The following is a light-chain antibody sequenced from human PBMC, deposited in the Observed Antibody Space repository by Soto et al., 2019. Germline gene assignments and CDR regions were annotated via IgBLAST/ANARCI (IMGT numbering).Light chain of an antibody. CDR3: QQRSNWPPIT. CDR2: DAF. J-gene: IGKJ5*01. V-gene: IGKV3-15*01. CDR1: QNVNSN. Sequence: EIVMTQSPATLSVSPGERSTVSCRASQNVNSNLAWYQQKPGQAPRLLLYDAFTRVTGIPARFSGGRSGTEFTLTISRLEPEDFAVYYCQQRSNWPPITFGQGTRLEIK.